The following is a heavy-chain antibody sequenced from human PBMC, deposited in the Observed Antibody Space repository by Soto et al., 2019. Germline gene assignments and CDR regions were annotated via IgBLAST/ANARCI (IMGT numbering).Heavy chain of an antibody. CDR1: GYTFTGYY. V-gene: IGHV1-2*02. D-gene: IGHD6-13*01. J-gene: IGHJ4*02. CDR3: ARDQSPSSNMDY. Sequence: ASVKVSCKASGYTFTGYYMHWVRQAPGQGLEWMGWINPNSGGTNYAQKFQGRVTMTRDTSISTAYMELSRLRSDDTAVYYCARDQSPSSNMDYWGQGTRVTVSS. CDR2: INPNSGGT.